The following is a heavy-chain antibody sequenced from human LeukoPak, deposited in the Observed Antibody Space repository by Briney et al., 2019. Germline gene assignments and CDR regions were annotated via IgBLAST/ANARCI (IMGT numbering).Heavy chain of an antibody. CDR2: IYYSGST. V-gene: IGHV4-59*01. CDR1: GGSISSYY. Sequence: NSSETLSLTCTVSGGSISSYYWSWIRQPPGKGLEWIGYIYYSGSTNYNPSLKSRVTISVDTSKNQFSLKLSSVTAADTAVYYCARAQANWGLYWGQGTLVTVSS. J-gene: IGHJ4*02. CDR3: ARAQANWGLY. D-gene: IGHD7-27*01.